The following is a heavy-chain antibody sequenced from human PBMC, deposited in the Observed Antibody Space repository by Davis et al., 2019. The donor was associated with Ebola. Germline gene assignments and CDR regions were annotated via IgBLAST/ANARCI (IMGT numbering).Heavy chain of an antibody. Sequence: MPSETLSLTCTVSGASISSATYYWAWLRQPPGRGLEWIGSGNSGGSTYSNPSLKSRVTISVDTSKNQVSLKLTSVTAADTAVFYCARLSSTGHLDYWGQGTLVTVSS. CDR3: ARLSSTGHLDY. CDR2: GNSGGST. V-gene: IGHV4-39*01. CDR1: GASISSATYY. J-gene: IGHJ4*02. D-gene: IGHD6-19*01.